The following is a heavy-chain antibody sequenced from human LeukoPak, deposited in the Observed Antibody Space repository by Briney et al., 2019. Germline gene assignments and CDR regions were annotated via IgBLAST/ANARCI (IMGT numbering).Heavy chain of an antibody. D-gene: IGHD6-13*01. Sequence: GGSLRLSCAASGFTISFYWMSWVRQAPGKGLEWVAVISYDASQKYYVDFVQGRFTISRDNSKNTLSLQMNSLRAGDTAVYYCARAASSSWHNFDYWGQGTLVTVSS. V-gene: IGHV3-30*03. CDR2: ISYDASQK. CDR3: ARAASSSWHNFDY. J-gene: IGHJ4*02. CDR1: GFTISFYW.